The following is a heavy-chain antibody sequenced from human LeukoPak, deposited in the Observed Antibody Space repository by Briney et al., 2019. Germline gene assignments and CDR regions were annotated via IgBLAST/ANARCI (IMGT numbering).Heavy chain of an antibody. D-gene: IGHD6-13*01. CDR2: IKQDGSEK. V-gene: IGHV3-7*03. CDR3: AVGYSSTWYHFEC. J-gene: IGHJ4*02. Sequence: PGGSLRLSCAASGFSFSSYCMSWVRQAPGKGLEWVANIKQDGSEKYYVDSVKGRFTISRDNAKNSLYLQMNRLRAEDTDVCDCAVGYSSTWYHFECWGQGALVTVSS. CDR1: GFSFSSYC.